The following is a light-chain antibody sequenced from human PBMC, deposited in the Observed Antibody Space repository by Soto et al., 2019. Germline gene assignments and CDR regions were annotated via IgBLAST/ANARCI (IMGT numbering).Light chain of an antibody. J-gene: IGKJ1*01. CDR1: QSVSSS. V-gene: IGKV3-15*01. CDR3: KQYNNWWT. CDR2: GAS. Sequence: EIAMTQSPATLSVSPGERATLSCRASQSVSSSLAWYQQKPGQAPRLLTYGASTRATGVPARFSGSGSGTDSTLTIRSLQSEDFAVYYCKQYNNWWTCGQGTKVDIK.